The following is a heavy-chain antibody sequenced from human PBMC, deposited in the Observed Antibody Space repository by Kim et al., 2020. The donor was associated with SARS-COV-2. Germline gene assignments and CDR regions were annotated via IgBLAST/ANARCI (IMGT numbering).Heavy chain of an antibody. CDR2: ISGVGDTT. V-gene: IGHV3-23*01. D-gene: IGHD2-2*01. Sequence: GGSLRLSCAASGFTFSSFAMSWVRQAPGKGLEWVTAISGVGDTTYYADAVKGRFTISRDNSKSTWYLQMTSRRAEATAVYYGAKGSTTSGYTPMFYG. J-gene: IGHJ6*01. CDR3: AKGSTTSGYTPMFYG. CDR1: GFTFSSFA.